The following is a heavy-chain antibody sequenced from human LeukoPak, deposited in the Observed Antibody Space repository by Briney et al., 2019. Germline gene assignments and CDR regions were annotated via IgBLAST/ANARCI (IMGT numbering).Heavy chain of an antibody. V-gene: IGHV3-48*03. CDR3: AKGLTIFDQYYFDY. CDR1: GFTFSSYE. J-gene: IGHJ4*02. D-gene: IGHD3-9*01. Sequence: GGSLRLSCAASGFTFSSYEMNWVRQAPGKGLEWVSYISSSGSTIYYADSVKGRFTISRDNAKNSLYLQMNSLRAEDMAVYYCAKGLTIFDQYYFDYWGQGTLVTVSS. CDR2: ISSSGSTI.